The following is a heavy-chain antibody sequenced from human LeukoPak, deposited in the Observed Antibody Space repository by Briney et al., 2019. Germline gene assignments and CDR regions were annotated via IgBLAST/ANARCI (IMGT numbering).Heavy chain of an antibody. CDR1: GFTFSNYW. CDR3: VSPTADYPFLYYFDS. Sequence: GGSLKLSCAASGFTFSNYWVSWVRQAPGKGLEWVANIKQDGSEKSYVDSVKGRFTISRDNAKNSLYLQMNNLRSEDTALYYCVSPTADYPFLYYFDSWGQGTLVTVSS. CDR2: IKQDGSEK. V-gene: IGHV3-7*01. D-gene: IGHD5-12*01. J-gene: IGHJ4*02.